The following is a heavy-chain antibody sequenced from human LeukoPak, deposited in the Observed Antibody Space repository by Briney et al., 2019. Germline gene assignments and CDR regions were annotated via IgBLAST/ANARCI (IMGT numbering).Heavy chain of an antibody. D-gene: IGHD6-13*01. CDR3: ATGETRESSSWYHPFDY. CDR1: GGSISSYY. Sequence: PSETLSLTCTVSGGSISSYYWSWIRQPPGKGLEWIGYIHYTGSTNYTPSLKSRVTISLDTSKNQFSLNLSSVTAADTAVYYCATGETRESSSWYHPFDYWGKGTLVTVSS. V-gene: IGHV4-59*01. J-gene: IGHJ4*02. CDR2: IHYTGST.